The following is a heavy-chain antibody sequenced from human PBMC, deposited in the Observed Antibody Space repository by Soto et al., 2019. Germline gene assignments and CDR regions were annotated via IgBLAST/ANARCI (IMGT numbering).Heavy chain of an antibody. CDR3: ARSLLQSEF. CDR2: INPTGGST. J-gene: IGHJ4*02. D-gene: IGHD3-10*01. CDR1: GYIFIHYY. Sequence: QVQLVQSGAEVKKPGASVKVSCKASGYIFIHYYIHWVRQAPGQGLEWMAIINPTGGSTNYAQKVQRKVTVTRDTSTSTVSMKLNSLGSDATAVYFCARSLLQSEFWGQGTLVTVSS. V-gene: IGHV1-46*01.